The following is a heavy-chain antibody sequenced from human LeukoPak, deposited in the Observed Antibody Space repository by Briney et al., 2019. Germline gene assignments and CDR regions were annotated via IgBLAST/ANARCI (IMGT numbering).Heavy chain of an antibody. CDR3: ARDRGYCSGGSCGSWFDP. V-gene: IGHV1-18*01. CDR1: GYTFTSYG. CDR2: ISAYNGNT. D-gene: IGHD2-15*01. Sequence: ASVKVSCKASGYTFTSYGINWVRQAPGQGLEWMGWISAYNGNTNYAQKLQGRVTMTTDTSTSKAYMELRSLRSDDTAMYYCARDRGYCSGGSCGSWFDPWGQGTLVTVSS. J-gene: IGHJ5*02.